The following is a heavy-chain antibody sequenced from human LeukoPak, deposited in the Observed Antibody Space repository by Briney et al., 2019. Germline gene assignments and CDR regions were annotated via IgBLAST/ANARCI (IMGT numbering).Heavy chain of an antibody. CDR3: ARDGDSGWYPMFDY. CDR2: IYYSGST. D-gene: IGHD6-19*01. CDR1: GGSISSYY. J-gene: IGHJ4*02. Sequence: PSETLSLTCTVSGGSISSYYWSWIRQPPGKGLEWIGYIYYSGSTNYNPSLKSRVTISVDTSKNQFSLKLSSVTAADTAVYYCARDGDSGWYPMFDYWGQGTLVTVSS. V-gene: IGHV4-59*01.